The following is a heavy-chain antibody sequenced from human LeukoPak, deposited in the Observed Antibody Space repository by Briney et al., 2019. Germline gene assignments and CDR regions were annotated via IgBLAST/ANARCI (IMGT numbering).Heavy chain of an antibody. CDR3: AKDPHYGDFSGWFDP. V-gene: IGHV3-23*01. D-gene: IGHD4-17*01. CDR2: ISGSGGST. CDR1: GFTFSSYA. Sequence: PGGSLRLSCAASGFTFSSYAMSWVRQAPGKGLEWVSAISGSGGSTYYADSVKGRFTISRDNSKNTLYLQMNSLRAEDTAVYYCAKDPHYGDFSGWFDPWGHGTLVTVSS. J-gene: IGHJ5*02.